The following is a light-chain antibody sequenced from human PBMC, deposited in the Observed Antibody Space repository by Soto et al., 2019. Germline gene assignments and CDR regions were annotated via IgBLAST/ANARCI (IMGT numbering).Light chain of an antibody. CDR1: QTVLYRSNNKSY. J-gene: IGKJ5*01. CDR3: QQYYNTPYT. Sequence: DIVMTESADWRALSLGERGTITCKSSQTVLYRSNNKSYLAWYQQKPGQPPRLLIYWASTRESGVPDRFSGSGSGTAFTLTISSLQAEDEAIYHCQQYYNTPYTFGQGTRLEIK. CDR2: WAS. V-gene: IGKV4-1*01.